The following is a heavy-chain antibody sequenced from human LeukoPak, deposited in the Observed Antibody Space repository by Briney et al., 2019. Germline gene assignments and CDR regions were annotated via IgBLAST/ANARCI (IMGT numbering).Heavy chain of an antibody. J-gene: IGHJ4*02. Sequence: GSLRLSCAASGFSFSDYYMIWIRQAPGKGLEWVSYISGSSSYTNYAYSVKGRFTISGDNAKNSLYLQMNNLRPEDTAVYYCARESLRAAPTYWGQGTLVTVSS. V-gene: IGHV3-11*05. CDR1: GFSFSDYY. D-gene: IGHD3-10*01. CDR2: ISGSSSYT. CDR3: ARESLRAAPTY.